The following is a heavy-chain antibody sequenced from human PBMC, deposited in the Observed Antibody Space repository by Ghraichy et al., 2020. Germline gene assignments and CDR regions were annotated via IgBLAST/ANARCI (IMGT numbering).Heavy chain of an antibody. CDR3: ARASTVVRFYYYDGMDV. Sequence: GESLNISCVGSGFTFSGSNLNWVRQSPGKGLEWVSYITSSGRTKFYADSVKGRFTISRDNAQNSLYLQMNSLRDEDTAVYYCARASTVVRFYYYDGMDVWGQGTTVTVSS. CDR2: ITSSGRTK. J-gene: IGHJ6*02. CDR1: GFTFSGSN. V-gene: IGHV3-48*02. D-gene: IGHD4-23*01.